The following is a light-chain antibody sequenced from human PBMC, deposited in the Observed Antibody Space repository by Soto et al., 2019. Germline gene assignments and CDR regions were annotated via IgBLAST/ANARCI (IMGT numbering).Light chain of an antibody. CDR1: QGIRDD. CDR3: LQDYNYPLT. Sequence: AIQMTQSPSSLSASVGDRVTITCRASQGIRDDLGWYQQKPGKAPKLLIYAASSLQSGVPSRFSGSGSGTDFTLTISSLQSEDFATYYCLQDYNYPLTFGGGTKVEIK. J-gene: IGKJ4*01. CDR2: AAS. V-gene: IGKV1-6*01.